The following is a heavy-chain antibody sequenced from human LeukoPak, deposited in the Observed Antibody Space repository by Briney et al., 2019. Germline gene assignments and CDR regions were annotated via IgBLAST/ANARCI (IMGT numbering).Heavy chain of an antibody. J-gene: IGHJ5*02. CDR2: NYPGDSDT. CDR3: ARGDIATIQGCNWFYT. Sequence: GESLKISCKGSGYSFTSYWIGWVRQMPRKGLEWMGINYPGDSDTRYSPSFQGQVTISADKSISTAYLQWSSLKAADTAMYYCARGDIATIQGCNWFYTGGQGTLVTVTS. D-gene: IGHD5-24*01. CDR1: GYSFTSYW. V-gene: IGHV5-51*01.